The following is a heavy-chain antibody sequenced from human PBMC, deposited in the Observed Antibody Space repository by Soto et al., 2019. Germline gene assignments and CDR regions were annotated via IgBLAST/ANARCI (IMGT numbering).Heavy chain of an antibody. J-gene: IGHJ4*02. D-gene: IGHD3-9*01. CDR1: GGSINSYY. V-gene: IGHV4-59*01. CDR2: ISYSGSP. Sequence: SETLSLTCAVAGGSINSYYWSWIRQPPGKGLEWIGYISYSGSPNYNPTLKSRVTISVDISKRQFSLQVSSVTAADTAVYYCARATGYYTEKYFDYWGQGTLVTVSS. CDR3: ARATGYYTEKYFDY.